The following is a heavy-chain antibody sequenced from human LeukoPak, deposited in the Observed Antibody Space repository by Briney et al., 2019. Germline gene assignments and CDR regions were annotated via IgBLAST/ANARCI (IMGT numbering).Heavy chain of an antibody. CDR1: GGSISSYY. V-gene: IGHV4-4*07. Sequence: SETLSLTCTVSGGSISSYYWSWTRQPAGKGLEWIGRIYTSGSTNYNPSLKSRVTMSVDTSKNQFSLKLSSVTAADTAVYYCARDLGYCTNGVCHNWFDPWGQGTLVTVSS. CDR2: IYTSGST. J-gene: IGHJ5*02. CDR3: ARDLGYCTNGVCHNWFDP. D-gene: IGHD2-8*01.